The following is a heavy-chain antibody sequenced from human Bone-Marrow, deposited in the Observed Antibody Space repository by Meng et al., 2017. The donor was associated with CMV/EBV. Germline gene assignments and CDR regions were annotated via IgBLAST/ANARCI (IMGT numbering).Heavy chain of an antibody. CDR3: ARDGMRGSLHRAFEI. CDR2: IYYSGST. J-gene: IGHJ3*02. D-gene: IGHD1-1*01. CDR1: GGSISSYY. Sequence: SETLSLTCTVSGGSISSYYWGWIRQPPGKGLEWIGSIYYSGSTYYNPSLKSRVTISVDTSKNQFPLKLSSVTAADTAVYYCARDGMRGSLHRAFEIWGQGTMVTVSS. V-gene: IGHV4-39*06.